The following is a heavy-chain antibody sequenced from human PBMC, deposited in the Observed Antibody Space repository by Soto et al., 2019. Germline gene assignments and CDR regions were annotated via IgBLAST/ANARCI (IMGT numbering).Heavy chain of an antibody. CDR3: ARRKGCGQSPNGVDV. CDR2: ISYDGKKK. CDR1: GFTFSSSA. D-gene: IGHD6-19*01. Sequence: QVQLVESGGGVVQPGRSLRLSCAASGFTFSSSAMHWVRQAPGKGLEWVAVISYDGKKKFYADSGMGRFTISRDNSKNTLYLQVDSLSAEDTAVYYCARRKGCGQSPNGVDVWGQGTTVTVSS. J-gene: IGHJ6*02. V-gene: IGHV3-30*04.